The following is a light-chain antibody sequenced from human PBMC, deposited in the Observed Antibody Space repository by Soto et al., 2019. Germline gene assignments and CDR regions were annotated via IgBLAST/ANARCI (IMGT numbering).Light chain of an antibody. CDR3: QQAYSFPIT. V-gene: IGKV1-12*01. J-gene: IGKJ5*01. CDR2: AAS. CDR1: QDISSY. Sequence: IQMTESPSSLSASVGDRVTITCQASQDISSYLNWYQQKPGKAPKLLIYAASSLQSGVPARFSGSGSGTDFTLSINSLQPEDFATYYCQQAYSFPITFGQGTRLEIK.